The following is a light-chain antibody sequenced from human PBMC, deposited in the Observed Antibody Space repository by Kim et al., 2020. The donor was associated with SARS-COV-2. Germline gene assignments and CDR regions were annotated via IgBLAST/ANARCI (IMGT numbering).Light chain of an antibody. J-gene: IGLJ2*01. CDR2: GKD. V-gene: IGLV3-19*01. CDR3: NSRDSSDNPVV. CDR1: SLRTYF. Sequence: ELTQDPVVSVALGQTVRITCQGDSLRTYFASWYQRKPGQAPVLVIYGKDNRPSGIPDRFSGSSSGDSASLTITGAQAEDEADYYCNSRDSSDNPVVFGG.